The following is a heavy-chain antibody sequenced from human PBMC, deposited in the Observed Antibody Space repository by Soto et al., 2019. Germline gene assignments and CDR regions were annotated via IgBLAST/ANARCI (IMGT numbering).Heavy chain of an antibody. D-gene: IGHD3-9*01. CDR1: GYTFTSYG. V-gene: IGHV1-18*01. CDR3: ARDALVGDFDPYYYYAMDV. Sequence: ASVKVSCKASGYTFTSYGISWVRQAPGQGLEWMGWISAYNGNTNYAQKLQGRVTMTTDTSTSTAYMELRSLRSDDTAVYYCARDALVGDFDPYYYYAMDVWGQGTTVSVAS. J-gene: IGHJ6*02. CDR2: ISAYNGNT.